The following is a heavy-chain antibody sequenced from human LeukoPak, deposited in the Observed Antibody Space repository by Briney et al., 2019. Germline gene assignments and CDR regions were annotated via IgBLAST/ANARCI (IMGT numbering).Heavy chain of an antibody. Sequence: SETLSLTCTVSGGSISSYYWSWIRQPPGKGLEWIGNIYYSASTNYNPSLKSRVTISVDTSKNQFSLKLSSVTAADTAVYYCARLWGPRSGGYYFDYWGQGTLVTVSS. CDR1: GGSISSYY. J-gene: IGHJ4*02. V-gene: IGHV4-59*08. CDR3: ARLWGPRSGGYYFDY. D-gene: IGHD3-16*01. CDR2: IYYSAST.